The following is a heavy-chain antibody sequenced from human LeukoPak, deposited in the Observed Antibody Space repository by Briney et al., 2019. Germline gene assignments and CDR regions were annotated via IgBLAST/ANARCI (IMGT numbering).Heavy chain of an antibody. CDR3: ARARRDLGAFDY. CDR1: GYTFTSYD. CDR2: MNPNSGNT. J-gene: IGHJ4*02. V-gene: IGHV1-8*01. Sequence: ASVKVSCKASGYTFTSYDINWVRQATGQGLEWMGWMNPNSGNTGYAQKFQGRVTMTRNTSISTAYMELSSLRSEDTAVYYCARARRDLGAFDYWGQGTLVTVPS. D-gene: IGHD2-21*02.